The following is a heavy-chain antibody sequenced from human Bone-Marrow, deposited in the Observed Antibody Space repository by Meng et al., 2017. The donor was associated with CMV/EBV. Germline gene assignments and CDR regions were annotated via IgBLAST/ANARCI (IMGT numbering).Heavy chain of an antibody. CDR3: ARAQDAYNWFDP. D-gene: IGHD2-15*01. V-gene: IGHV4-31*02. CDR1: GGSISSGGYY. Sequence: VSGGSISSGGYYWSWIRQHPGKGLEWIGYIYYSGSTYYNPSLKSRVTISGDTSNNQVSLKLTSVTAADTALYYCARAQDAYNWFDPWGQGTLVTVSS. J-gene: IGHJ5*02. CDR2: IYYSGST.